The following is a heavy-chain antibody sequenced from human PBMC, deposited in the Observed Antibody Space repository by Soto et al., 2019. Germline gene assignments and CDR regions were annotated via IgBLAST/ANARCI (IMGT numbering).Heavy chain of an antibody. J-gene: IGHJ4*02. CDR3: LVASAAY. CDR1: GFTFSSYV. D-gene: IGHD6-13*01. V-gene: IGHV3-64D*06. Sequence: PGGSLRLSCSASGFTFSSYVMNWVRQAPGKGLEYVSGITSNGGSTFYADSVKGRFIISRDNSQNTVYLQMSSLTTADTAVYYCLVASAAYWAQRTQVTVSS. CDR2: ITSNGGST.